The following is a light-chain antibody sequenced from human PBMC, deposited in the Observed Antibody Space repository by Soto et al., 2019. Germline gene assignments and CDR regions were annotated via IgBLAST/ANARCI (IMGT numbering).Light chain of an antibody. V-gene: IGKV4-1*01. CDR2: WAS. CDR3: HQYYNTPLT. Sequence: DIVMTQSPDSLAVSLGERATINCKSSQSVFYSSTNKNYLAWYQQKPGQAPTLLIYWASTRESGVPDRFSGSGSGTDFTLTISSLQAEDVAVYYCHQYYNTPLTFGPGTTVDIK. J-gene: IGKJ3*01. CDR1: QSVFYSSTNKNY.